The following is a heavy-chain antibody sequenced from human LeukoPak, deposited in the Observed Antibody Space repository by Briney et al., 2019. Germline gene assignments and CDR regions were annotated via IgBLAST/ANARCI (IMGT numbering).Heavy chain of an antibody. D-gene: IGHD6-13*01. Sequence: SETLSLTCTVSGGSISNYYWSWIRQLPGKGLEWIGYMYYSGSTNYNPSLKSRATISADTSKNQFSLKLSSVTAADTAVYYCAGGLIAAAGTRVDYWGQGTLVTVSS. CDR1: GGSISNYY. CDR3: AGGLIAAAGTRVDY. V-gene: IGHV4-59*01. J-gene: IGHJ4*02. CDR2: MYYSGST.